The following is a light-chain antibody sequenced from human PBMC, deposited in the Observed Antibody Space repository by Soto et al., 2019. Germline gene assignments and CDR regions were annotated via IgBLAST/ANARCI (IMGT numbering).Light chain of an antibody. CDR2: DAT. V-gene: IGKV3-11*01. CDR1: QTVSSY. J-gene: IGKJ2*01. Sequence: EIVWTQSPATLSLSPGERATLSCRASQTVSSYVAWYQQKPGQAPRLVIYDATNRATGIPDRFSGSGSGTDFPLPISSLEPEDFAVYYCQQRYHWPPYTFGQGTKLEIK. CDR3: QQRYHWPPYT.